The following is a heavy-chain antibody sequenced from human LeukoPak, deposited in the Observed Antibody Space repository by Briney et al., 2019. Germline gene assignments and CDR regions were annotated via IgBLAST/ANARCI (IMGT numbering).Heavy chain of an antibody. CDR3: ARGLGDYYDTSGYYYAVPAH. CDR1: GCTFTVYY. Sequence: ASVTVSCKAAGCTFTVYYMHWVRQAPGQGLEWMGWINPNSGGTNYSQKFQGRVTMTRDTSISTAYMELSSLRSEDTAVYYCARGLGDYYDTSGYYYAVPAHWGQGTLVTVSS. V-gene: IGHV1-2*02. J-gene: IGHJ4*02. CDR2: INPNSGGT. D-gene: IGHD3-22*01.